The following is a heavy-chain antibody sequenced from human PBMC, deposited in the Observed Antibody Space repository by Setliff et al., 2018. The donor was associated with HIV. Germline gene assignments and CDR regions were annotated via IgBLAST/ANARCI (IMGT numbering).Heavy chain of an antibody. Sequence: SETLSLTCAVYGGSFSDYFWTWIRQPPGKGLEWIGEINHSGSTNYNPSLKSRVTISVDTSKNQISLKLTSVTAADTAVYYCATGAKNDFWDDPVPNPFDFWGQGTTVTVSS. CDR3: ATGAKNDFWDDPVPNPFDF. CDR2: INHSGST. D-gene: IGHD3-3*01. CDR1: GGSFSDYF. V-gene: IGHV4-34*01. J-gene: IGHJ6*02.